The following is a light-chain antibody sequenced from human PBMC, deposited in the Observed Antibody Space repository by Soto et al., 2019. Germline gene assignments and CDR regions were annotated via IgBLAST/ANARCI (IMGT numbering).Light chain of an antibody. CDR2: TAS. CDR3: QQFNSYPRT. J-gene: IGKJ1*01. V-gene: IGKV1-9*01. Sequence: DIQLTQSPSFLSASVGDRVTITCQASQGISSYLAWYQQKPGKAPKLLIYTASTLQSGVPSRFSGSGSGTECTLTISSLQPEDVATYYCQQFNSYPRTLGQGTKVDIK. CDR1: QGISSY.